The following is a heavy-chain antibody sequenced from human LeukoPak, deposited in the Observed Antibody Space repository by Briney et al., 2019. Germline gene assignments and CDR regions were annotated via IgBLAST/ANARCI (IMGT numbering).Heavy chain of an antibody. D-gene: IGHD1-26*01. CDR3: AKEGRVGATFHPFND. V-gene: IGHV3-23*01. CDR1: GFPFSHYA. CDR2: ISDTHGAT. Sequence: GGSLRLPCEGSGFPFSHYAMAWVRQPPGKGLQWVSHISDTHGATHYADSVKGRFTISRDNSKNMLFLQMDRLEVEDTAIYYCAKEGRVGATFHPFNDWGQGTLVTVSP. J-gene: IGHJ1*01.